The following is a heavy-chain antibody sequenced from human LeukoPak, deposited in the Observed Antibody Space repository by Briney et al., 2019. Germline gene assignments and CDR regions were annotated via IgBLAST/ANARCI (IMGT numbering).Heavy chain of an antibody. CDR1: GFTFRSYT. CDR2: ISSNSAYL. D-gene: IGHD1-26*01. Sequence: GGSLRLSCAASGFTFRSYTMNWVRQAPGRGLEWVSSISSNSAYLYYADSLRGRFTISRDNAKNSLSLQMNSLTTEDTALYYCAKARWEPNFDYWGQGTLVTVSS. V-gene: IGHV3-21*04. J-gene: IGHJ4*02. CDR3: AKARWEPNFDY.